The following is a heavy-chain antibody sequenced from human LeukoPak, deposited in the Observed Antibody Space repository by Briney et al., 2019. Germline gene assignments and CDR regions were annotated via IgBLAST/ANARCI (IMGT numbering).Heavy chain of an antibody. J-gene: IGHJ6*02. D-gene: IGHD4-17*01. Sequence: PSETLSLTCTVSGGSISSSSYYWGWIRQPPGKGLEWIGSIYYSGSTYYNPSLKSRVTISVDTSKNQFSLKLSSVTAADTAVYYCARAPNRVTTYYYYYGMDVWGQGTTVTVSS. V-gene: IGHV4-39*07. CDR1: GGSISSSSYY. CDR2: IYYSGST. CDR3: ARAPNRVTTYYYYYGMDV.